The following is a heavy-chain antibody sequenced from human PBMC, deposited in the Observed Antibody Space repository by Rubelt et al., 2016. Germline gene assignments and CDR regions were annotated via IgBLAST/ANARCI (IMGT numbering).Heavy chain of an antibody. D-gene: IGHD5-12*01. Sequence: QVQLVESGGGVVQPGRSLRLSCAASGFTFSSYGMHWVRQAPGKGLEWVAVIWYDGSNKYYADSVKGRFTISSDNSKNTLYLQMNSLRAGDTAVYYCAGDYFHIVATIGGWFDPWGQGTLVTVSS. CDR3: AGDYFHIVATIGGWFDP. J-gene: IGHJ5*02. CDR2: IWYDGSNK. CDR1: GFTFSSYG. V-gene: IGHV3-33*01.